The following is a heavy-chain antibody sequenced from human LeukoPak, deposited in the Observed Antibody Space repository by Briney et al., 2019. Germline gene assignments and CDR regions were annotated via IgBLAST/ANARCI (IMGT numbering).Heavy chain of an antibody. Sequence: GGSPRLSCAASGFTFDDSAMHWVRQAPGKGLEWVSGISWNNATIGYADSVKGRFTISRDNAKNSLYLQMNSLRAEDTAFYYCVKSAYFAIGFDTWGQGTLVTVSS. D-gene: IGHD2/OR15-2a*01. CDR2: ISWNNATI. CDR3: VKSAYFAIGFDT. J-gene: IGHJ3*02. CDR1: GFTFDDSA. V-gene: IGHV3-9*01.